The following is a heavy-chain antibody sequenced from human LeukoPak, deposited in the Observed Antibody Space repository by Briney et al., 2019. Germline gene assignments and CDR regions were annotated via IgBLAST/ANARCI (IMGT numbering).Heavy chain of an antibody. CDR2: ISAYNGNT. D-gene: IGHD2-21*01. CDR3: ARVRKECGGDCYWDDAFDI. J-gene: IGHJ3*02. V-gene: IGHV1-18*01. Sequence: GASVKVSCKASGYTFTSYGISWVRQAPGQGLEWMGWISAYNGNTNYAQKLQGRVTMTTDTSTSTAYMELRSLRSDDTAVYYCARVRKECGGDCYWDDAFDIWGQGTMVTVSS. CDR1: GYTFTSYG.